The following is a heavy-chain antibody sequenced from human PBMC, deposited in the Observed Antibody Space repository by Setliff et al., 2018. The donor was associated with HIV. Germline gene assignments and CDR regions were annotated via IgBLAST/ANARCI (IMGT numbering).Heavy chain of an antibody. Sequence: SVKVSCKASGGTFSSYAISWVRQAPGQGLEWMGGIIPILGIANYAQKFQGRVTITADKSTSAAYMELSSLRSEDTAVYYCARGSCSGGSCYHYYGMDVWGQGTTVTV. CDR3: ARGSCSGGSCYHYYGMDV. CDR1: GGTFSSYA. D-gene: IGHD2-15*01. CDR2: IIPILGIA. J-gene: IGHJ6*02. V-gene: IGHV1-69*10.